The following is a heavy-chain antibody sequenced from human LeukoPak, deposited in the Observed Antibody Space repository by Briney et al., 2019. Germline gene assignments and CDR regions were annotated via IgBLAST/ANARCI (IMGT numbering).Heavy chain of an antibody. CDR3: ASTGRGLEQRYYYYYMDV. CDR2: IIPIFGTA. V-gene: IGHV1-69*13. CDR1: GGTFSSHA. J-gene: IGHJ6*03. Sequence: GASVKVSCKASGGTFSSHAISWVRQAPGQGLEWMGGIIPIFGTANYAQKFQGRVTITADESTSTAYMELSSLRSEDTAVYYCASTGRGLEQRYYYYYMDVWGKGTTVTVSS. D-gene: IGHD1/OR15-1a*01.